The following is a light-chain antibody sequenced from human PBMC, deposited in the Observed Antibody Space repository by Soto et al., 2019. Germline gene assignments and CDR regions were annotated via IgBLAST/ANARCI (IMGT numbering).Light chain of an antibody. CDR3: QQLNSYPLT. CDR2: AAS. Sequence: DIQLTQSPSFLSASVGDRVTITCRASQGISSYLAWYQQKPGKAPKLLIYAASTLQSGVPSRFSGSGPGTEFTLTISSLQPEDFAAYHCQQLNSYPLTFGGGTKVDIK. CDR1: QGISSY. J-gene: IGKJ4*01. V-gene: IGKV1-9*01.